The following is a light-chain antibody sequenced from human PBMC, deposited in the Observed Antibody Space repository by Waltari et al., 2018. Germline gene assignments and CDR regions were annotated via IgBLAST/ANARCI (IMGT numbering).Light chain of an antibody. V-gene: IGLV2-14*01. CDR1: RSDIGRYNY. CDR3: ASYNPGSTVV. J-gene: IGLJ3*02. CDR2: DVT. Sequence: SALTQPASVSGSLGQSITLSCTGIRSDIGRYNYVPWYQQFPDRAPKLIIYDVTNRPSGVSNRFSGSKSANTASLTISGLQPEDAANYYCASYNPGSTVVFGGGTELTVL.